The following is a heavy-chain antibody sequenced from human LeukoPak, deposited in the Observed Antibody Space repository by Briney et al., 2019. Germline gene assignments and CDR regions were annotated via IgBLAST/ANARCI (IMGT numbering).Heavy chain of an antibody. CDR3: ARVARNYYGSGSDTFDY. Sequence: SETLSLTSTVSGGSISSGRYYWSWIRQHPGKGLEWIGYIYYSGSTYYNPSLKSRVTISVDTSKNQFSLKLSSVTAADTAVYYCARVARNYYGSGSDTFDYWGQGTLVTVSS. CDR1: GGSISSGRYY. D-gene: IGHD3-10*01. J-gene: IGHJ4*02. V-gene: IGHV4-31*03. CDR2: IYYSGST.